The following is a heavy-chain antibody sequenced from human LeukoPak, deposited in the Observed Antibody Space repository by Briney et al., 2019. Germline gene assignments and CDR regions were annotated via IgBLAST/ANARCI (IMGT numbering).Heavy chain of an antibody. CDR2: IYYSGSS. CDR3: VGGKSYWGTPY. V-gene: IGHV4-39*01. D-gene: IGHD1-26*01. Sequence: PSETLSLSCAASGGSFSSSSYYWGWIRQPPGKGREWIGSIYYSGSSYYNPSLKSRVTIYVDTSKNQFSLKLSSVTAADTEVYYCVGGKSYWGTPYWGQGTLVTVSS. J-gene: IGHJ4*02. CDR1: GGSFSSSSYY.